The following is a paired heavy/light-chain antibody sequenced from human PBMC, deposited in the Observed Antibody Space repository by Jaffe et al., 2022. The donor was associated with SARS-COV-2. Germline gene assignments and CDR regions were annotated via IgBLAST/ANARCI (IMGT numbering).Light chain of an antibody. CDR3: MQATQFPRT. CDR1: QSLVHSDGNTY. V-gene: IGKV2-24*01. CDR2: KIS. J-gene: IGKJ1*01. Sequence: DIVMTQTPLSLPVTLGQPASISCRSSQSLVHSDGNTYLSWLQQRPGQPPRLLIYKISGRFSGVPDRFSGSGAGTDFTLKISRVEAEDVGVYYCMQATQFPRTFGQGTKVEIK.
Heavy chain of an antibody. J-gene: IGHJ4*02. CDR1: GYTFASYD. CDR2: MSPNSGIT. V-gene: IGHV1-8*01. CDR3: ARGPTGHIDY. D-gene: IGHD3-9*01. Sequence: QVQLVQSGAEVKKPGASVKVSCKASGYTFASYDINWVRQATGQGFEWMGWMSPNSGITRYVQKFQGRVTMTGDTSINTFYMELSSLRSEDTAVYYCARGPTGHIDYWGQGTLVTVSS.